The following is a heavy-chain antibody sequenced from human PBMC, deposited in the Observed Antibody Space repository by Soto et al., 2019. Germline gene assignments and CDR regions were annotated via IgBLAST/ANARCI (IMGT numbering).Heavy chain of an antibody. D-gene: IGHD3-22*01. CDR1: GYTFTGYY. Sequence: ASVKVSCKASGYTFTGYYMHWVRQAPGQGLEWTGWINPNSGGTNYAQKFQGRVTMTRDTSISTAYMELSRLRSDDTAVYYCARGTLDYYDSSGYYFYYFDYWGQGTLVTVSS. J-gene: IGHJ4*02. V-gene: IGHV1-2*02. CDR2: INPNSGGT. CDR3: ARGTLDYYDSSGYYFYYFDY.